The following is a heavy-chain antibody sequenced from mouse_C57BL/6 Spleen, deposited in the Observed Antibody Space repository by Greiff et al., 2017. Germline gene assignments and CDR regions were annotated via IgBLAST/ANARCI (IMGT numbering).Heavy chain of an antibody. D-gene: IGHD3-3*01. V-gene: IGHV3-6*01. J-gene: IGHJ2*01. Sequence: EVKLQESGPGLVKPSQSLSLTCSVTGYSITSGYYWNWIRQFPGNKLEWMGYISYDGSNNYNPSLKNRISITRDTSKNQFFLKLNSVTTEDTATYYCARDKGFYFDCWGQGTTLTVSS. CDR2: ISYDGSN. CDR1: GYSITSGYY. CDR3: ARDKGFYFDC.